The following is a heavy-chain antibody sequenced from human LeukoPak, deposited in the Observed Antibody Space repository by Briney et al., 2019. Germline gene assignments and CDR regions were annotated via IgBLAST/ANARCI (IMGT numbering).Heavy chain of an antibody. D-gene: IGHD3-10*01. CDR3: ARVGAYGSESYSFDY. J-gene: IGHJ4*02. V-gene: IGHV1-2*02. Sequence: ASVKVSCKASGYTFIAYYIHWVRQAPGQGLEWMGWINPKRGGTNYAQKFQGRVTMTRDTSITTAYMELSRLRLDDTAIYYCARVGAYGSESYSFDYWGQGTLVTVSS. CDR2: INPKRGGT. CDR1: GYTFIAYY.